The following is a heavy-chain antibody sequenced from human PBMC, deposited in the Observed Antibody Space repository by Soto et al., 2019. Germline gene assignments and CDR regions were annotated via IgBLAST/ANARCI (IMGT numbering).Heavy chain of an antibody. J-gene: IGHJ6*02. V-gene: IGHV1-69*13. Sequence: SVKVSCKASGGTFSSYAISWVRQAPGQGLEWMGGIIPIFGTANYAQKFQGRVTITADESTSTAYMELSSLRSEDTAVYYCAREGGSSSWYDHYGMDVWGQGTTVTVSS. D-gene: IGHD6-13*01. CDR1: GGTFSSYA. CDR3: AREGGSSSWYDHYGMDV. CDR2: IIPIFGTA.